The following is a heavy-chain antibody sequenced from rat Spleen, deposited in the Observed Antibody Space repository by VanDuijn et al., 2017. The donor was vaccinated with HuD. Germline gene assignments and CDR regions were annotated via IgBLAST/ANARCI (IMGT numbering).Heavy chain of an antibody. Sequence: QVQLKESGPGLVQPSQTLSLTCTVSGFSLSNYGVIWVRQPPGKGLEWMGLIWGYGNTNYNSVLKSRLSITRDTSKNQVFLKMSKLQTDDTAMYFCASQHYYDGYHRDFWGQGVMVTVSS. CDR3: ASQHYYDGYHRDF. V-gene: IGHV2S61*01. CDR1: GFSLSNYG. J-gene: IGHJ2*01. CDR2: IWGYGNT. D-gene: IGHD1-12*03.